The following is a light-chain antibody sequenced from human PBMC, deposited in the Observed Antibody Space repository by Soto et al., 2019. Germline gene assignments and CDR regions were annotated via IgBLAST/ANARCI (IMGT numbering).Light chain of an antibody. CDR2: GNY. J-gene: IGLJ3*02. CDR3: QSYDTSLNDWV. V-gene: IGLV1-40*01. CDR1: NSNTGAGYD. Sequence: QSVLTQPPSVSGAPGQRVTISCTGSNSNTGAGYDVHWYQQFPGMAPKLPVFGNYERPSGVPDRFSGSKSGASASLAISGLQTDDEADYYCQSYDTSLNDWVFGGGTKLTVL.